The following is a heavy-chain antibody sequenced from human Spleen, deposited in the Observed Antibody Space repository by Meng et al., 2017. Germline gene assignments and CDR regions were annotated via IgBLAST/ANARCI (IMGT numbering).Heavy chain of an antibody. V-gene: IGHV4-34*01. CDR2: INHSGST. J-gene: IGHJ2*01. CDR3: ARKGSFDL. Sequence: SETLSLTCAVYGGSFSGYYWSWIRQPPGKGLEWIGEINHSGSTNYNPSLKSRVTISVDMSKSQFSLRLSSVTAADTAVYYCARKGSFDLWGRGTLVTVSS. CDR1: GGSFSGYY.